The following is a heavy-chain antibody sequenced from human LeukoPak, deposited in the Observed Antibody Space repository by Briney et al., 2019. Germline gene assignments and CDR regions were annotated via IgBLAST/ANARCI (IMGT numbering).Heavy chain of an antibody. CDR2: IKQDGSEK. CDR3: ARIREGDNYYYGMDV. V-gene: IGHV3-7*01. Sequence: GGSLRLSCAASGFTFRIYWMSWVRQAPGKGLEWVANIKQDGSEKYYVDSVKGRFTISRDNAKNSLYLQMNSLRAEDTAVYYCARIREGDNYYYGMDVWGQGTTVTVSS. D-gene: IGHD2-21*02. J-gene: IGHJ6*02. CDR1: GFTFRIYW.